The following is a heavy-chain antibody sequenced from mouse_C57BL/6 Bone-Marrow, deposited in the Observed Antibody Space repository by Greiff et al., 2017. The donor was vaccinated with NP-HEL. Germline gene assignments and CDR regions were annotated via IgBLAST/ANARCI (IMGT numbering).Heavy chain of an antibody. CDR2: IYPGSGST. Sequence: QVQLQQPGAELVKPGASVKMSCKASGYTFTSYWITWVKQRPGQGLEWIGDIYPGSGSTNYNEKFKSKATLTVDTSSSTAYMQLSSLTSEDSAVYYCARLDGYDESLYFDYWGQGTTLTVSS. CDR1: GYTFTSYW. D-gene: IGHD2-2*01. CDR3: ARLDGYDESLYFDY. J-gene: IGHJ2*01. V-gene: IGHV1-55*01.